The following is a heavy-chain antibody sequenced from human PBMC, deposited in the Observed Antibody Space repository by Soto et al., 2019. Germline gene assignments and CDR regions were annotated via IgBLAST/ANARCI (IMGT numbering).Heavy chain of an antibody. Sequence: GGSLRLSCAASGFTFSSYSMNLVRQAPGKGLEWVSYISSSSSTIYYADSVKGRFTISRDNAKNSLFLQMNGLRAEDTAVYYCARGHSAPDCWGQGTLVTVSS. CDR1: GFTFSSYS. V-gene: IGHV3-48*04. J-gene: IGHJ4*02. CDR2: ISSSSSTI. CDR3: ARGHSAPDC.